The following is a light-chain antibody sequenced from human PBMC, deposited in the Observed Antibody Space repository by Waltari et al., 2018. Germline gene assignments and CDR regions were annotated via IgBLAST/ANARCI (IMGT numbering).Light chain of an antibody. Sequence: QPVLTQPPSASGTPGQRLTISCSGRSANTVTNYLYWYQESPATTPNLLIYKNNQRASGVPDRFSGSKSGTSMSLAISGLRTEDEADYYCAAWDDSLSRVIFGGGTKLTVL. CDR1: SANTVTNY. V-gene: IGLV1-47*01. J-gene: IGLJ2*01. CDR3: AAWDDSLSRVI. CDR2: KNN.